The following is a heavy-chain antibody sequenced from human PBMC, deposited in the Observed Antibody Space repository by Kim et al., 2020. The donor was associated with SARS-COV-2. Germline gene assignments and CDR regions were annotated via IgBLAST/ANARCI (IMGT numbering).Heavy chain of an antibody. CDR1: GFTFSSYS. J-gene: IGHJ6*02. CDR2: ISSNSSYI. CDR3: ARMGFVGNMVRGVIIDSYYYGLYV. V-gene: IGHV3-21*01. Sequence: GGSLRLSCAASGFTFSSYSMNWVRQAPGKGLEWVSSISSNSSYIYYADSVKGRFTISRDNARNSLYLQMNSLRAEDTAVYYCARMGFVGNMVRGVIIDSYYYGLYVWGQGTPVTVSS. D-gene: IGHD3-10*01.